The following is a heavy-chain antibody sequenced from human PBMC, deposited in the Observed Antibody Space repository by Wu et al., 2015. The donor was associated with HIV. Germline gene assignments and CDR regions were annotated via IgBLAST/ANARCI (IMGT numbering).Heavy chain of an antibody. Sequence: QVQLVQSGAEVKKPGASVKVSCKASGYTFTSYYMHWVRQAPGQGLEWMGIINPSGGSTSYAQKFQGRVTMTRDTSVSLAFMELSRLRFDDTAVYYCARAQRPVADALELDSWGQGTLVTVSS. CDR1: GYTFTSYY. CDR2: INPSGGST. CDR3: ARAQRPVADALELDS. V-gene: IGHV1-46*01. D-gene: IGHD6-19*01. J-gene: IGHJ4*02.